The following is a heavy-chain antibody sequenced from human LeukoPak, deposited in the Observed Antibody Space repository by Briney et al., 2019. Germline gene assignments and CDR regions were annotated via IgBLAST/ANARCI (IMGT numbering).Heavy chain of an antibody. V-gene: IGHV4-34*01. D-gene: IGHD6-13*01. Sequence: SGTLSLTCAVYGGSFSGYYWSWVRQPPGKGLEWIGEINHSGSTNYNPSLKSRVTISVDTSKNQFSLKLSSVTAADTAVYYCARGSRQLGSFDPWGQGALVTVSS. CDR3: ARGSRQLGSFDP. CDR1: GGSFSGYY. CDR2: INHSGST. J-gene: IGHJ5*02.